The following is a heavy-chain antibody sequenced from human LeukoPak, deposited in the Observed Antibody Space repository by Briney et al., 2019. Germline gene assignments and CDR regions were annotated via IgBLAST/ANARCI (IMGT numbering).Heavy chain of an antibody. D-gene: IGHD5-18*01. CDR2: IIIILGIA. J-gene: IGHJ6*02. V-gene: IGHV1-69*04. CDR1: AGTFSNYA. Sequence: SVTVSCTSSAGTFSNYANSLVRHAHGQGLGWMGRIIIILGIANYAQKFQGRVTSTADKSTSTAYMKLSSLRSEYTTVYYRARDMDTAMVTNYYYGMDVWRQGTTVTVSS. CDR3: ARDMDTAMVTNYYYGMDV.